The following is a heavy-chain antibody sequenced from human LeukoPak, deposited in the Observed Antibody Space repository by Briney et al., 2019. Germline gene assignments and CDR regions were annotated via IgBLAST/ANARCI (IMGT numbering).Heavy chain of an antibody. CDR3: ARGKYSSSWYIFDP. Sequence: SETLSLTCTVTGGSVSSDNYYWSWIRQPPGKGLEWIGYMYNSGSTNYSPSLKSRVTMSADTSKNQLSLKLSAVTAADTAVYYCARGKYSSSWYIFDPWGQGALVTGSS. D-gene: IGHD6-13*01. J-gene: IGHJ5*02. CDR1: GGSVSSDNYY. CDR2: MYNSGST. V-gene: IGHV4-61*01.